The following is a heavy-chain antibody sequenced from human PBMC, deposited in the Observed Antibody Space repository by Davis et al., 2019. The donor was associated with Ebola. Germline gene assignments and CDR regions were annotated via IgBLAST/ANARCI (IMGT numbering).Heavy chain of an antibody. V-gene: IGHV1-46*01. CDR1: GYTFTSYS. D-gene: IGHD3-10*01. CDR3: ASGTYYGSGSYIDY. CDR2: VNPSGGST. Sequence: AASAKVSCKASGYTFTSYSIHWVRQAPGQGLEWMGIVNPSGGSTTYAQKFQGRVTMTRDTSTSTVYMELSSLRSEDTAVYYCASGTYYGSGSYIDYWGQGTLVTVSS. J-gene: IGHJ4*02.